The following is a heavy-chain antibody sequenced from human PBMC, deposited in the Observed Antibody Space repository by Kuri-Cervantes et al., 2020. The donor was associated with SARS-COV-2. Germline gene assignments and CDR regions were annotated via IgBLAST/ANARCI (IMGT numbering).Heavy chain of an antibody. J-gene: IGHJ5*02. D-gene: IGHD3-3*01. CDR1: GFTFSSYA. CDR3: AKSPFGVVIINWFDP. Sequence: GESLKISCAASGFTFSSYAMHWVRQAPGKGLEWVAVISYDGSNKYHADSVKGRFTISRDNSKNTLYLQMNSLRAEDTAVYYCAKSPFGVVIINWFDPWGQGTLVTVSS. V-gene: IGHV3-30-3*02. CDR2: ISYDGSNK.